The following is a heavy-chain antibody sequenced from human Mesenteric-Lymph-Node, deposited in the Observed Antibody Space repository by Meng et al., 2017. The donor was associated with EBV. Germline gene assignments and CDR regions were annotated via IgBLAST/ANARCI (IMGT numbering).Heavy chain of an antibody. J-gene: IGHJ4*02. Sequence: EGQLVESGGGLVKPGGSLRLSCAASGFTFSSYSMNWVRQAPGKGLEWVSSISSSSSYIYYADSVKGRFTISRDNAKNSLYLQMNSLRAEDTAVYYCARDSYDFWSGFYFDYWGQGTLVTVSS. D-gene: IGHD3-3*01. CDR2: ISSSSSYI. CDR1: GFTFSSYS. V-gene: IGHV3-21*01. CDR3: ARDSYDFWSGFYFDY.